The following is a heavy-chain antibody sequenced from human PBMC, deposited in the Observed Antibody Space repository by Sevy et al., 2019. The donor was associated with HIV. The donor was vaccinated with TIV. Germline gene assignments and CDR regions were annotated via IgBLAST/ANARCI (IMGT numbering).Heavy chain of an antibody. CDR1: GFTFSSYA. V-gene: IGHV3-23*01. D-gene: IGHD3-10*01. CDR3: ELPPSSALVRGPAYSHALDV. Sequence: GGSLRLSCAASGFTFSSYAVSWVRQAPGKGLEWVSTISDNGGSTFYADSVRGRFTISRDNPKNTLYLQMNYLRVEDTAVYYCELPPSSALVRGPAYSHALDVWGQGTTVTVSS. CDR2: ISDNGGST. J-gene: IGHJ6*02.